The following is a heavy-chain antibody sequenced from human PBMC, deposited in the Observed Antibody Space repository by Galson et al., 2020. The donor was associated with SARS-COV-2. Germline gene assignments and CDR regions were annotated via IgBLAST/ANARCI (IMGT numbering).Heavy chain of an antibody. Sequence: GESLKISCAASGFTFSSYAMTWVRQAPGQGLEWVSAISVSGGGSYFADSVKGRFTISRDNSTNTLYMQMNSLRAEDTAVYYCAKTLSYGGAYYFDYWGLGTLVTVSS. CDR2: ISVSGGGS. J-gene: IGHJ4*02. CDR3: AKTLSYGGAYYFDY. D-gene: IGHD2-21*01. CDR1: GFTFSSYA. V-gene: IGHV3-23*01.